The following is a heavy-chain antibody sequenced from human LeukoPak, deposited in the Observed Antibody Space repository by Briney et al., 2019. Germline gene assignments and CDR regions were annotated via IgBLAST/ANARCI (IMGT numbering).Heavy chain of an antibody. D-gene: IGHD3-22*01. V-gene: IGHV4-34*01. J-gene: IGHJ4*02. CDR2: INHSGST. Sequence: ETLSLTCAVYGGSFSGYYWSWIRQPPGKGLEWIGEINHSGSTNYNPSLKSRVTISVDTSKNQFSLKLSSVTAADTAVYYCARGREYYDSSGYLNFDYWGQGTLVTVSS. CDR1: GGSFSGYY. CDR3: ARGREYYDSSGYLNFDY.